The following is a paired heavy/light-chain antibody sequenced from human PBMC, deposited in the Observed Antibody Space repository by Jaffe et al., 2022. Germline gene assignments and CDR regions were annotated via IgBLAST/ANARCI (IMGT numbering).Light chain of an antibody. CDR1: QSLVNRDGDSY. Sequence: DIVMTQAPLSLPVTLGQPASISCRSSQSLVNRDGDSYLSWLQQRPGQPPRLLIYKVSKRFSGVPDRFSGSGAGTDFTLKISRVEAEDVAVYYCMQTAQFPITFGGGTQVEIK. J-gene: IGKJ4*01. V-gene: IGKV2-24*01. CDR2: KVS. CDR3: MQTAQFPIT.
Heavy chain of an antibody. CDR1: GLIYYG. CDR3: AKDFWGWNSNDY. CDR2: INNDVSHE. V-gene: IGHV3-30*02. Sequence: QVQVVESGGRVVQPGGSLRLSCVASGLIYYGINWVRQAPGKGLEWVAFINNDVSHEYYADSVKGRFTISRDTSKSTVYLQMNSLRTDDTAVYYCAKDFWGWNSNDYWGQGTLVTISS. J-gene: IGHJ4*02. D-gene: IGHD3-16*01.